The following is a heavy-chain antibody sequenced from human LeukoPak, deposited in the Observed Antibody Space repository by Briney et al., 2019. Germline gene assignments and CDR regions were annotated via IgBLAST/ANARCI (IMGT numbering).Heavy chain of an antibody. CDR1: GYTFTSYD. CDR3: ARGEHYYGSGSYTFDY. V-gene: IGHV1-8*01. Sequence: ASVKVSCKASGYTFTSYDINWVRQATGQGLEWMGWMNPNSGNTGYAQKFQGRVTMTRNTSISTAYMELSSLRSEDTAVYYCARGEHYYGSGSYTFDYWGQGTLVTVSS. D-gene: IGHD3-10*01. CDR2: MNPNSGNT. J-gene: IGHJ4*02.